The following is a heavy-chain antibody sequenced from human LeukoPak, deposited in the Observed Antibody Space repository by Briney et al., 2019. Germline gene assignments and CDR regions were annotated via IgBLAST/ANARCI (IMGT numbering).Heavy chain of an antibody. CDR2: ISGSGGGT. Sequence: PGGSLRLSCAASGFTFSSYAMSWVRQAPGKGLEWVSAISGSGGGTYYADSVKGRFTISRDNSKNTLYLQMNSLRAEDTAVYYCAKDRCSGGSCYTDFDYWGQGTLVTVSS. J-gene: IGHJ4*02. CDR1: GFTFSSYA. V-gene: IGHV3-23*01. D-gene: IGHD2-15*01. CDR3: AKDRCSGGSCYTDFDY.